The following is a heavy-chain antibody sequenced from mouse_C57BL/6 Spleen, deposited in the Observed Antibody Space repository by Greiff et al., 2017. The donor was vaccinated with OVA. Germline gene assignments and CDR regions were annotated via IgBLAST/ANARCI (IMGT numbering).Heavy chain of an antibody. CDR1: GFTFSDYG. J-gene: IGHJ2*01. CDR3: ARGGTTVVAEDYFDY. V-gene: IGHV5-17*01. D-gene: IGHD1-1*01. Sequence: DVMLVESGGGLVKPGGSLKLSCAASGFTFSDYGMHWVRQAPEKGLEWVAYISSGSSTIYYADTVKGRFTISRDNAKNTLFLQMTSLRSEDTAMYYCARGGTTVVAEDYFDYWGQGTTLTVSS. CDR2: ISSGSSTI.